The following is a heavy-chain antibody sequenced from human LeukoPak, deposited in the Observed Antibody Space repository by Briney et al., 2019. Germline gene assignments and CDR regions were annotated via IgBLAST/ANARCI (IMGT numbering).Heavy chain of an antibody. J-gene: IGHJ5*02. CDR3: ARDRGWYDP. Sequence: SETLSLTCTVSGGSISSYYWSWIRQPPGKGLEWIGYIYYSGSTNYNPSLKSRVTISVDTSKNPFSLKLSSVTAADTAVYYCARDRGWYDPWGQGTLVTVSS. V-gene: IGHV4-59*01. CDR2: IYYSGST. CDR1: GGSISSYY.